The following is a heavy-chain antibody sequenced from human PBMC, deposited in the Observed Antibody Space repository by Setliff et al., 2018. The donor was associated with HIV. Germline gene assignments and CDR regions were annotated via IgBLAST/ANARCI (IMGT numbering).Heavy chain of an antibody. D-gene: IGHD6-25*01. CDR2: FDPDDGET. CDR1: GGTFSRYT. J-gene: IGHJ5*02. Sequence: ASVKVSCKASGGTFSRYTIRWVRQAPGQGLEWMGGFDPDDGETVYAQQFQGRVTMTEDTSTDTAYMELTSLRSEDTAMYYCAPVSSGWFDPWGQGTLVTVSS. CDR3: APVSSGWFDP. V-gene: IGHV1-24*01.